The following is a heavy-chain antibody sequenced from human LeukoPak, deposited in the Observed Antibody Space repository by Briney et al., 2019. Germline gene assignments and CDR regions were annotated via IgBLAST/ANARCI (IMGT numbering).Heavy chain of an antibody. CDR1: GGXXXSSXXY. CDR2: IYXSGST. J-gene: IGHJ4*02. Sequence: GGXXXSSXXYWGWIRQPPGKGXXWIXSIYXSGSTYYNPSLKSRVTISVDTSKNQFSLKLSSVTAADTAVYYCARHAYYDFWSGYYTESFDYWGQGTLVTVSS. D-gene: IGHD3-3*01. CDR3: ARHAYYDFWSGYYTESFDY. V-gene: IGHV4-39*01.